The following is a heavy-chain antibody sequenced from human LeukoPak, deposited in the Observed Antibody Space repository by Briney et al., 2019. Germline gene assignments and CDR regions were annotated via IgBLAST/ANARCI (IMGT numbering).Heavy chain of an antibody. CDR3: ARESWGPFYGSGSYHP. D-gene: IGHD3-10*01. Sequence: PGGPLRLSCAASGFNFIDYSMNWVRQAPGKGLEWISYIGISSGNTKYADSVKGRFTISRDKARNSLYLQMNSLRAEDTAVYYCARESWGPFYGSGSYHPWGQGTLVTVSS. V-gene: IGHV3-48*01. J-gene: IGHJ5*02. CDR1: GFNFIDYS. CDR2: IGISSGNT.